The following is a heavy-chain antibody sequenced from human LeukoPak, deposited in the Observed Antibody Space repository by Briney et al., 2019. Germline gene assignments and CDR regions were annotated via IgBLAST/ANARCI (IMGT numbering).Heavy chain of an antibody. CDR2: IYYSGST. D-gene: IGHD5-12*01. J-gene: IGHJ4*02. CDR1: GGSISSSSYY. Sequence: PSETLSLTCTVSGGSISSSSYYWGWIRQPPGKGLEWIGSIYYSGSTYYNPSLKSRVTMSVDTSKNQFSLKLSSVTAADTAVYYCARIRTPVATIDYWGQGTLVTVSS. CDR3: ARIRTPVATIDY. V-gene: IGHV4-39*01.